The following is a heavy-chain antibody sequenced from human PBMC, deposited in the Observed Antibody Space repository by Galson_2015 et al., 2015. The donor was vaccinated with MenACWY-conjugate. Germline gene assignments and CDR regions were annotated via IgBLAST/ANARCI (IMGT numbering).Heavy chain of an antibody. CDR1: GFTFSNAW. CDR3: TTDSAGYSYGYPNYYYYYGMDV. CDR2: IKSKTDGGTT. J-gene: IGHJ6*02. Sequence: SLRLSCAASGFTFSNAWMSWVRQAPGKGLEWVGRIKSKTDGGTTDYAAPVKGRFTISRDDSKNTLYLQMNSLKTEDTAVYYCTTDSAGYSYGYPNYYYYYGMDVWGQGTTVTVSS. V-gene: IGHV3-15*01. D-gene: IGHD5-18*01.